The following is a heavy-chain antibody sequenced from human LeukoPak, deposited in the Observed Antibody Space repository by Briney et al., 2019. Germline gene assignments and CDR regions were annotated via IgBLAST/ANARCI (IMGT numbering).Heavy chain of an antibody. CDR3: AKVAGYQPYYGMDV. J-gene: IGHJ6*02. Sequence: GRSLRLSCAASGFTFSSYGMHWVRQAPGKGLEWVSAISGSGGTTYYADSVKGRFTISRDNSKNTLYLQMNSLRAEDTAEYYCAKVAGYQPYYGMDVWGQETTVTVSS. V-gene: IGHV3-23*01. D-gene: IGHD2-2*01. CDR1: GFTFSSYG. CDR2: ISGSGGTT.